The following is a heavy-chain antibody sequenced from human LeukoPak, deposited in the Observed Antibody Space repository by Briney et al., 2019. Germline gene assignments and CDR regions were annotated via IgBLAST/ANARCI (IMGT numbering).Heavy chain of an antibody. CDR2: ISYDGSNK. CDR3: AKNVLGYYYDTSGYFQH. CDR1: GFTFSSYG. D-gene: IGHD3-22*01. Sequence: PGGSLRLSCAASGFTFSSYGMHWVRQAPGKGLEWVTIISYDGSNKYYADSVKGRFTISRDNSRNTLYLQMNSLRAEDTAVYYCAKNVLGYYYDTSGYFQHWGPGTLVTVSS. J-gene: IGHJ1*01. V-gene: IGHV3-30*18.